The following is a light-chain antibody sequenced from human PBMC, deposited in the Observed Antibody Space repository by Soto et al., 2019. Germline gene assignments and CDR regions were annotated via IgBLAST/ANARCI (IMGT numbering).Light chain of an antibody. V-gene: IGKV1-5*01. CDR3: QQYNSYSYT. Sequence: DIQMTQSPSSLSASIGDRVTITCRASQSIYIYLNWYQQKPGKAPKLLIYDASSLESGVPSRFSGSGSGTEFTLTISSLQPDDFATYYCQQYNSYSYTFGQGTKVDIK. J-gene: IGKJ2*01. CDR1: QSIYIY. CDR2: DAS.